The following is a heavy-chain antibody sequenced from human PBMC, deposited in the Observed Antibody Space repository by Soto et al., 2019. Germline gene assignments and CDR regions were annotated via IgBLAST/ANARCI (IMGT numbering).Heavy chain of an antibody. Sequence: PSETLSLTCAVYGGSFSGYYWSWIRQPPGKGLEWIGEINHSGSTNYNPSLKSRATISVDTSKNQFSLKLSSVTAADTAVYYCARSRLYYYGSGSYYFDYWGQGTLVTVSS. CDR3: ARSRLYYYGSGSYYFDY. D-gene: IGHD3-10*01. J-gene: IGHJ4*02. CDR1: GGSFSGYY. CDR2: INHSGST. V-gene: IGHV4-34*01.